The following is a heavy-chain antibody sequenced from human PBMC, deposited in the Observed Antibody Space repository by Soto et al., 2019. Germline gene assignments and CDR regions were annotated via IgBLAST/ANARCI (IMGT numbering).Heavy chain of an antibody. Sequence: QVQLVQSGAEVKKPGASVKVSCKVSGYTLTELSMHWVRQAPGKGLEWMGGFDPEDGETIYAQKFQGRVTMTEDTTTDTAYKELSSLRSEDTGLYYCATPVGHSSGSYYFDYWGQGTLVTVSS. CDR1: GYTLTELS. CDR2: FDPEDGET. D-gene: IGHD3-22*01. J-gene: IGHJ4*02. CDR3: ATPVGHSSGSYYFDY. V-gene: IGHV1-24*01.